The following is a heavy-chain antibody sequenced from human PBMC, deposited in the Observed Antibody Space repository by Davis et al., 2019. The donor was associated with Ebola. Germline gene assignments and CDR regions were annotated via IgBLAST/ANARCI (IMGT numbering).Heavy chain of an antibody. V-gene: IGHV4-4*02. CDR2: IYHSGST. CDR3: ARRGRARGMDV. J-gene: IGHJ6*02. D-gene: IGHD3-10*01. Sequence: SETLSLTCAVSGGSISSSNWWSWVRQPPGKGLEWIGEIYHSGSTNYNPSRKSRVPISVDKSKNQFSLKLSSVTAADTAVYYCARRGRARGMDVWGQGTTVTVSS. CDR1: GGSISSSNW.